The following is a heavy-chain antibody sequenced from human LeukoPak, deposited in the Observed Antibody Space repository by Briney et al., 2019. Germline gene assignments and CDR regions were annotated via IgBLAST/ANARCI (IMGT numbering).Heavy chain of an antibody. J-gene: IGHJ5*02. Sequence: SETLSLTCTVSGGSISSYYWSWIRQPPGKGLEWIGYIYYSGSTNYNPSLKSRVTISVDTSKNQFSLKLSSVTAADTAVYYCARLYGDYGGDWFDPWGQGALVTVSS. CDR1: GGSISSYY. D-gene: IGHD4-17*01. CDR3: ARLYGDYGGDWFDP. V-gene: IGHV4-59*01. CDR2: IYYSGST.